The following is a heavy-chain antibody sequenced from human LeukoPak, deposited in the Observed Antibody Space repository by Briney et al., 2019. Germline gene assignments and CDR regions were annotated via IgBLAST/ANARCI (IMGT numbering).Heavy chain of an antibody. D-gene: IGHD1-1*01. J-gene: IGHJ6*02. CDR2: IRYEGSNK. CDR3: TRRKGFFYNMDV. Sequence: PGGSLRLSCAASGFTFSSYGMHWVRQAPGEGLGWVAFIRYEGSNKYYADSVKGRFTISRDNSKNTLYLQMNSVRAGDPAVYYCTRRKGFFYNMDVWGQGTTVTVSS. CDR1: GFTFSSYG. V-gene: IGHV3-30*02.